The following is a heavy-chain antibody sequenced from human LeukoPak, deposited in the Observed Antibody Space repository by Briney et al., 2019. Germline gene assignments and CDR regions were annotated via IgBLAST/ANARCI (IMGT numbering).Heavy chain of an antibody. D-gene: IGHD1-7*01. CDR3: AAGTGTSDFDY. V-gene: IGHV3-15*01. Sequence: GGSLRLSCAASGFSFSDAWMNWVRQAPGKGLEWVGRIKSKSDDETTDYAAPVKGRFTISRDDSKNTVFVQLNSLKTDDTGVYYCAAGTGTSDFDYWGQGTRVTVSA. J-gene: IGHJ4*02. CDR2: IKSKSDDETT. CDR1: GFSFSDAW.